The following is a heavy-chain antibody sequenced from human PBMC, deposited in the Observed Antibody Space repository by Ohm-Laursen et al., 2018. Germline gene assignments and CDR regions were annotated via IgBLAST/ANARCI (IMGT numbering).Heavy chain of an antibody. CDR1: GFTFSNYA. V-gene: IGHV3-23*01. Sequence: SLRLSCTASGFTFSNYAMSWVRQAPGKGLELVSAIRGNGLNTYYADSVKGRYTISRDNSKNTHYLQMNSLRAEDTALYHCARVLGILRSFVQMWFAPWGRGPLVTVPS. J-gene: IGHJ5*02. D-gene: IGHD3-9*01. CDR3: ARVLGILRSFVQMWFAP. CDR2: IRGNGLNT.